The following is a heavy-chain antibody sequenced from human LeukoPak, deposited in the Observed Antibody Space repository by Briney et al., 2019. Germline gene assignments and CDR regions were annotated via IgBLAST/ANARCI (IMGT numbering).Heavy chain of an antibody. D-gene: IGHD2-2*01. CDR2: IKRDGSEK. V-gene: IGHV3-7*01. CDR3: AREKDCISGSCYCTFRLCDHEAVDY. Sequence: PGGSLRLSCAASGFTFSSYWMTWVRQAPGKGLEWVANIKRDGSEKHYVDSVKGRFTISRDNAKNSLYLQMNILRAEDTAVYYCAREKDCISGSCYCTFRLCDHEAVDYWGQGTLVTVSS. J-gene: IGHJ4*02. CDR1: GFTFSSYW.